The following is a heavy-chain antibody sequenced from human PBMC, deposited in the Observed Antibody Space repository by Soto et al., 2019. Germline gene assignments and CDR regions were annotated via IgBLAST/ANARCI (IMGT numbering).Heavy chain of an antibody. CDR3: AREVMPLTNDCYFDP. J-gene: IGHJ2*01. Sequence: QVQLQESGPGLVKPSETLSLTCTVSGGSISGGVHSWSWIRQPPGKGLEWIGHIFDSGSTYYNPSLKSRLTISVDTSTTQSSLRLSSVTAADTAVYYCAREVMPLTNDCYFDPWGRGTLVTVSS. CDR1: GGSISGGVHS. V-gene: IGHV4-30-4*01. D-gene: IGHD2-2*01. CDR2: IFDSGST.